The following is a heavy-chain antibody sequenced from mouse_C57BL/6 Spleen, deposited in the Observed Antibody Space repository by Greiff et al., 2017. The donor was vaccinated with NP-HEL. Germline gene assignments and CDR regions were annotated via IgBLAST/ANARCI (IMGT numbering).Heavy chain of an antibody. J-gene: IGHJ1*03. CDR1: GFTFSSYA. V-gene: IGHV5-4*01. CDR2: ISDGGSYT. CDR3: ARYPHYYGSSYEYFDV. D-gene: IGHD1-1*01. Sequence: EVQGVESGGGLVKPGGSLKLSCAASGFTFSSYAMSWVRQTPEKRLEWVATISDGGSYTYYPDNVKGRFTISRDNAKNNLYLQMSHLKSEDTAMYYWARYPHYYGSSYEYFDVWGTGTTVTVSS.